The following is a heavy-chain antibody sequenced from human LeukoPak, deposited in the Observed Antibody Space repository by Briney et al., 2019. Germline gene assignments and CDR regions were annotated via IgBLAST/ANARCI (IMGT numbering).Heavy chain of an antibody. CDR3: ARDHLVSPGLIDY. V-gene: IGHV4-59*12. D-gene: IGHD5/OR15-5a*01. Sequence: PSETLSLTCTVSGGSISSYYWSWIRQPPGKGLEWIGYIYYSGSTNYNPSLKSRVTISVDTSKNQFSLKLTSVTAADAAVYYCARDHLVSPGLIDYWGRGTLVTVSS. J-gene: IGHJ4*02. CDR1: GGSISSYY. CDR2: IYYSGST.